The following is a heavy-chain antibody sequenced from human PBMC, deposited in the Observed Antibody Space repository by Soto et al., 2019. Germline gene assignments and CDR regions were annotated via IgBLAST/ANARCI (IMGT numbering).Heavy chain of an antibody. J-gene: IGHJ6*02. Sequence: SETLSLTCTVSGGYISSYYWSWIRQPPGKGLEWIGYIYYSGSTNYNPSLKSRVTISVDTSKNQFSLKLSSVTAADTAVYYCARDSGSSWWGAYYYYGMDVWGQGTTVTVSS. CDR3: ARDSGSSWWGAYYYYGMDV. D-gene: IGHD6-13*01. CDR1: GGYISSYY. CDR2: IYYSGST. V-gene: IGHV4-59*01.